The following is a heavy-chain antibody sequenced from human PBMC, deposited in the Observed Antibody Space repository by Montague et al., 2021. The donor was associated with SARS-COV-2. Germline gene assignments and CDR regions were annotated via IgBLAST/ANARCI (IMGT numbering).Heavy chain of an antibody. CDR2: IHHSGNT. J-gene: IGHJ5*02. Sequence: SETLSLTCTVSHLSNARDDFWVWIRQSPGRGLQWITTIHHSGNTXXNPSLVGRVTISVDTSRNQFSLSLRSVTDADTAVYYCARYFSSSGHNWFDPWGQGTQVTVSA. CDR1: HLSNARDDF. V-gene: IGHV4-38-2*02. D-gene: IGHD3-10*01. CDR3: ARYFSSSGHNWFDP.